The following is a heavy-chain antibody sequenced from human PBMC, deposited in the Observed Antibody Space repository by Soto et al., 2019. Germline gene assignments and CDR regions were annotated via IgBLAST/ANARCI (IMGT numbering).Heavy chain of an antibody. CDR2: ISPNLGSA. CDR1: GGGNLRDYR. J-gene: IGHJ4*02. Sequence: QVQLVQSGAEVKEPGSSVKVSCRASGGGNLRDYRTTWVRRAPGQGLEWMGGISPNLGSANCAQNSQARVTITADESTNTVYMELRSLRSDDTAVYYCARGGVGYNSGAVYWGQGTPVTVSS. V-gene: IGHV1-69*01. CDR3: ARGGVGYNSGAVY. D-gene: IGHD5-12*01.